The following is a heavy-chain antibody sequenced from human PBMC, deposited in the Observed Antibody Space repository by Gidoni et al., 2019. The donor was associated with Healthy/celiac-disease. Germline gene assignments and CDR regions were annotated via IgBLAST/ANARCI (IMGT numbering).Heavy chain of an antibody. V-gene: IGHV1-69*01. Sequence: QVQLVQSGAEVQTPGSSVKVSCKASGGTFSRYAISWVRKAPGQGLEWMGGIIPIFGTANYAQKFQGRVTITADESTSTAYMELSSLRSEDTAVYYCSRGDGYNSWMIDYWGQGTLVTVSS. D-gene: IGHD5-12*01. CDR2: IIPIFGTA. CDR3: SRGDGYNSWMIDY. CDR1: GGTFSRYA. J-gene: IGHJ4*02.